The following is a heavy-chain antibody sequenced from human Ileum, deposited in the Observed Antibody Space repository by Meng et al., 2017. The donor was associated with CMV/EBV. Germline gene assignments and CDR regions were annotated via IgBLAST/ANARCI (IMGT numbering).Heavy chain of an antibody. CDR1: GFTVSSNY. V-gene: IGHV3-66*02. D-gene: IGHD1-26*01. CDR2: IYSGGST. J-gene: IGHJ4*02. CDR3: ARPRSIVGALGY. Sequence: GGSLRLSCAASGFTVSSNYMSWVRQAPGKGLEWVSVIYSGGSTYYADSVKGRFTISRDNSKNTLYLQMNSLRAEDTAVYYCARPRSIVGALGYCGQGRLVAFSS.